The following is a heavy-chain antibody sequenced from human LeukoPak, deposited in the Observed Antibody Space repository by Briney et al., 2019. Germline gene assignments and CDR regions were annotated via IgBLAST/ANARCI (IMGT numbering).Heavy chain of an antibody. CDR3: AKDFLIYGGAAFDY. CDR2: ISGSGGST. J-gene: IGHJ4*02. CDR1: GFTFSSYA. Sequence: PGGSLRLSCAASGFTFSSYAMSWVRQAPGKGLEWVSAISGSGGSTYYADSVKGRFTISRDNSKNTLYLQMNSLRAEDTAVYYCAKDFLIYGGAAFDYWAREPWSPSPQ. D-gene: IGHD1-26*01. V-gene: IGHV3-23*01.